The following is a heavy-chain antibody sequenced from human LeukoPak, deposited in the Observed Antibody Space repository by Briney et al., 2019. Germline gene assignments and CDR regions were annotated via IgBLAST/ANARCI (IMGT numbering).Heavy chain of an antibody. CDR2: TNGDGSDT. V-gene: IGHV3-74*01. CDR3: AKEGSGYYR. CDR1: GFTLSNSW. J-gene: IGHJ5*02. D-gene: IGHD3-22*01. Sequence: GGSLRLSCAASGFTLSNSWMHWVRQAPGKGLVWVSRTNGDGSDTSYADSVKGRFTISRDSATNTLYLQMNSLRAEDTAIYYCAKEGSGYYRWGQGTLVTVSS.